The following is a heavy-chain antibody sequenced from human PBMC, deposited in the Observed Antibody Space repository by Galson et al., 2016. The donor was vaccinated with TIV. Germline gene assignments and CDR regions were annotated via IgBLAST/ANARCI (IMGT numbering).Heavy chain of an antibody. CDR2: ISSTGFLT. CDR1: GFTFSDYY. Sequence: SLRLSCAVSGFTFSDYYMVWVRQAPGKGLHWVSYISSTGFLTNYADSVKGRFTVSRDNAKDSVFLQMNSLTAEDTAVYYCARGSLDLWGQGTLVTVSS. V-gene: IGHV3-11*05. CDR3: ARGSLDL. J-gene: IGHJ5*02.